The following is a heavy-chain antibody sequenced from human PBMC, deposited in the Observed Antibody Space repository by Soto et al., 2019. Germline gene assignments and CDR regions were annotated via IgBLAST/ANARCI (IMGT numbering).Heavy chain of an antibody. CDR3: ARDYYDSSGYYSGEFDP. D-gene: IGHD3-22*01. CDR2: INHSGST. CDR1: GGSFSGYY. V-gene: IGHV4-34*01. J-gene: IGHJ5*02. Sequence: SETLSLTCAVYGGSFSGYYWSWIRQPPGKGLEWIGEINHSGSTNYNPSLKSRVTISVDTSKNQFSPKLSSVTTADTAVYYCARDYYDSSGYYSGEFDPWGQGTLVTVSS.